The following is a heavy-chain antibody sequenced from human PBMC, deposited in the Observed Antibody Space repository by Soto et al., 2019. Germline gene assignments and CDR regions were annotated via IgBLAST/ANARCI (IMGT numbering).Heavy chain of an antibody. J-gene: IGHJ3*02. D-gene: IGHD3-10*02. CDR3: AREPSITMSHDAFDI. CDR2: IIPIFGTA. V-gene: IGHV1-69*01. CDR1: GGTFSRYA. Sequence: QVQLVQSGAEVKKPGSSVKVSCKASGGTFSRYAISWVRQAPGQGLEWMGGIIPIFGTANYAPRFQGRVTITADESTSTAYMELSSLRSEDTAVYYWAREPSITMSHDAFDIWGQGTMVTVSS.